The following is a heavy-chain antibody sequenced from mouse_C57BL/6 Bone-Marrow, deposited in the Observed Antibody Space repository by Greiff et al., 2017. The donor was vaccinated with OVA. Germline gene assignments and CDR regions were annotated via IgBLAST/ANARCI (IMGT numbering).Heavy chain of an antibody. CDR3: ARGVYFPFAY. V-gene: IGHV1-64*01. J-gene: IGHJ3*01. CDR2: IHPNSGST. D-gene: IGHD2-1*01. CDR1: GYTFTSYW. Sequence: QVQLQQPGAELVKPGASVTLSCKASGYTFTSYWMHWVKQRPGQGLEWIGMIHPNSGSTNYNEKFKSKATLTVDKSSSPAYMQLSSLTSEDSAVYYCARGVYFPFAYWGQGTLVTVSA.